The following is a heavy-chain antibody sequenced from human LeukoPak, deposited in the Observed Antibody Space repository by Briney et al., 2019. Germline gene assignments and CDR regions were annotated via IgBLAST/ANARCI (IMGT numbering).Heavy chain of an antibody. Sequence: GGSLRLSCGASGFIFSRHWMSWVRQAAGKGPEWVANIKQDGSERYYVGSVKGRFTISRDNAKNLLYLQMNSLRAEDTALYYCARDGGHSTDFDYWGQGTLVTVSS. D-gene: IGHD2/OR15-2a*01. V-gene: IGHV3-7*01. CDR3: ARDGGHSTDFDY. CDR2: IKQDGSER. J-gene: IGHJ4*02. CDR1: GFIFSRHW.